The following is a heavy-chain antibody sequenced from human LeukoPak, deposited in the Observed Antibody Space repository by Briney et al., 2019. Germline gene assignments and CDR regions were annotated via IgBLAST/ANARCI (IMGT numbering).Heavy chain of an antibody. CDR3: AKRGAEVGATVAPGDY. CDR1: GFTFSSYA. Sequence: GGSLRLSCAASGFTFSSYAMSWVRQAPGRGLEWVSAMSDTGSTTYYADSVKGRFTISRYTSKNTLYLQMNSLRAEDTAIYYCAKRGAEVGATVAPGDYWGQGTLVTVSS. V-gene: IGHV3-23*01. J-gene: IGHJ4*02. D-gene: IGHD1-26*01. CDR2: MSDTGSTT.